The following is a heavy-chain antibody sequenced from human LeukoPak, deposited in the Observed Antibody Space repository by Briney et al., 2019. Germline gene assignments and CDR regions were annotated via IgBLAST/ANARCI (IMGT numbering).Heavy chain of an antibody. CDR2: ISYDGSNK. CDR1: GFTFSSYG. J-gene: IGHJ4*02. Sequence: PGGSPRLSCAASGFTFSSYGMHWVRQAPGKGLEWVAVISYDGSNKYYADSVKGRFTISRDNSKNTLYLQMNSLRAEDTAVYYCAKPVGKYSSSWYSLGYWGQGTLVTVSS. V-gene: IGHV3-30*18. CDR3: AKPVGKYSSSWYSLGY. D-gene: IGHD6-13*01.